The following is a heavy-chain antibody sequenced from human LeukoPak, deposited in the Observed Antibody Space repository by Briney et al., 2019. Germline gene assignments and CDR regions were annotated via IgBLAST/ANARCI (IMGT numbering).Heavy chain of an antibody. CDR1: GYSFTSYW. V-gene: IGHV5-51*01. CDR2: IYPGDSDT. Sequence: RGESLKISCKGSGYSFTSYWIGWVRQMPGKGLEWMGIIYPGDSDTRNSPSFQGQVTISADKSISTAYLQWSSLRASDTAMYYCARHGGYGGNQKAHFDYWGQGTLVTVSS. CDR3: ARHGGYGGNQKAHFDY. J-gene: IGHJ4*02. D-gene: IGHD4-23*01.